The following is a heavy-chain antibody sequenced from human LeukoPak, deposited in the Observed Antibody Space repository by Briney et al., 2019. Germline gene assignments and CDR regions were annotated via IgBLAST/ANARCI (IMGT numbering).Heavy chain of an antibody. D-gene: IGHD3-22*01. Sequence: GGSLRLSCAASGFTFSDYSMNWVRQAPGKGLEWVSYISSSSSTIYYADSVKGRFTISRDNAKNSLYLQMNSLRAEDTAVYYCARGVDYYENSGTIDYWGQGTLVTVSS. CDR1: GFTFSDYS. CDR2: ISSSSSTI. CDR3: ARGVDYYENSGTIDY. J-gene: IGHJ4*02. V-gene: IGHV3-48*01.